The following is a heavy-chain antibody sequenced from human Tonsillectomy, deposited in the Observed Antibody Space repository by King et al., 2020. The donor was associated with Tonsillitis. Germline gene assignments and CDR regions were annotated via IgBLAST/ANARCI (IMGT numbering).Heavy chain of an antibody. CDR1: GGSISSSSYY. J-gene: IGHJ4*02. CDR2: IYYSGST. CDR3: ARLWGAYCSGGSCYLGGFDY. V-gene: IGHV4-39*01. D-gene: IGHD2-15*01. Sequence: QLQESGPGLVKPSETLSLTCTVSGGSISSSSYYWGWIRQPPGKGLEWIGSIYYSGSTYYNPSLKSRATISVDTSKNQFSLKLSSVTAADTAVYYCARLWGAYCSGGSCYLGGFDYWGQGTLVTVSS.